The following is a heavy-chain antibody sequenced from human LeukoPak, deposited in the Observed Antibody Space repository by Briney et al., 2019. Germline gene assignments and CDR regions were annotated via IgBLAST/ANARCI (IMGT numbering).Heavy chain of an antibody. CDR3: ARSGRPDSSGYYDY. CDR2: IYYSGST. V-gene: IGHV4-39*01. D-gene: IGHD3-22*01. Sequence: SETLSLTCIVSGGSISSTSYYWGWIRQPPGTGLEWIGSIYYSGSTYYNPSLKSRVTISVDTSKNQFSLKLSSVTAADTAIYYCARSGRPDSSGYYDYWGQGTLVSVSS. CDR1: GGSISSTSYY. J-gene: IGHJ4*02.